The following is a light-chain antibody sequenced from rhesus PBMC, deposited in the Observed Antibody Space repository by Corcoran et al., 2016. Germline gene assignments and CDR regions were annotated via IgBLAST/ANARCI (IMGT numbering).Light chain of an antibody. Sequence: QAALTQPPSVSGSPGQSVTISCTGTNNDVGGYDYVSWYQQHPGTAPKLMIYEVSKRPSGVSDRFSGSKSGNTASLTISGLQAEDEADYYCSSYAGSNTFVFGSGTKLTVL. J-gene: IGLJ6*01. CDR2: EVS. V-gene: IGLV2-23*01. CDR3: SSYAGSNTFV. CDR1: NNDVGGYDY.